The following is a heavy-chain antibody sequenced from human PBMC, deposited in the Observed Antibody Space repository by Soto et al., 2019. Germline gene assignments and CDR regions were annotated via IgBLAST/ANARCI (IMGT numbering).Heavy chain of an antibody. CDR2: ISGSGGST. J-gene: IGHJ4*02. V-gene: IGHV3-23*01. CDR1: GFTFSSYA. Sequence: GGSLRLSCAASGFTFSSYAMSWVRQAPGKGLEWVSAISGSGGSTYYADSVKGRFTISRDNSKNTLYLQMNSLRAEDTAVYYCAKVGEKDTIFGVVIDFDYWGQGTLVTVSS. D-gene: IGHD3-3*01. CDR3: AKVGEKDTIFGVVIDFDY.